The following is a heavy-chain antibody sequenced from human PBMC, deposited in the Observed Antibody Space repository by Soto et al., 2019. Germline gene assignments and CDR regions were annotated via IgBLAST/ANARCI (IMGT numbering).Heavy chain of an antibody. Sequence: ASVKVSCKASGYTFTSYGISWVRQAPGQGLEWMGWISAYNGNTNYAQKLQGRVTMTTDTSTSTAYMELRSLRSDDTAVYYCARDPHGSGSYYINYYSYCYMDVWGKGTTVTVT. CDR3: ARDPHGSGSYYINYYSYCYMDV. CDR2: ISAYNGNT. J-gene: IGHJ6*03. CDR1: GYTFTSYG. D-gene: IGHD3-10*01. V-gene: IGHV1-18*01.